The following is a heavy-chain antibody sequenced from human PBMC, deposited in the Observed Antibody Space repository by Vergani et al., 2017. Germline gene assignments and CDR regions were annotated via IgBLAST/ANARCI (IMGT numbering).Heavy chain of an antibody. CDR2: INPKSGGS. J-gene: IGHJ4*02. CDR1: GYTFIDYY. CDR3: ARDHQGPTTLDY. Sequence: QVQLVQSGAEVKKPGASVRVSCKASGYTFIDYYMHWVRQAPGQGLEWMGWINPKSGGSNYAQNFRGRVTLTRDTSSTTAYMDLASLTSDDTAIYYCARDHQGPTTLDYWGQGSLVTVSS. V-gene: IGHV1-2*02. D-gene: IGHD1-26*01.